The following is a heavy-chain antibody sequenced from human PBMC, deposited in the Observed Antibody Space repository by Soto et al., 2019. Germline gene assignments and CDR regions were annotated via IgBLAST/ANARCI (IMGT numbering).Heavy chain of an antibody. J-gene: IGHJ4*02. CDR2: ISSSSSYI. V-gene: IGHV3-21*01. D-gene: IGHD4-17*01. CDR1: GFTFSSYS. CDR3: ARPPGYGGNNLYY. Sequence: GGSLILSCAGSGFTFSSYSMNWVRQSPGKGLEWVSSISSSSSYIYYADSVKGRFTISRYNAKNSLYLQMNSLRAEDTAVYYCARPPGYGGNNLYYWGQGTLVTVSS.